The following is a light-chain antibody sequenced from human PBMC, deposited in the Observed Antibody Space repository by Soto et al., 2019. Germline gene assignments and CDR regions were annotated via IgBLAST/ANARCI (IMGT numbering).Light chain of an antibody. CDR2: DAS. CDR1: QTVRNNY. CDR3: QVYGTSHT. J-gene: IGKJ1*01. V-gene: IGKV3-20*01. Sequence: EFVLTQSPVTLSFSPGERFTLSCMASQTVRNNYLAWYQQKPGQAPRLLIYDASSRATGIPDRISGSGSGTDFTLIISRLETEDFAVYYCQVYGTSHTFGQGTKVDIK.